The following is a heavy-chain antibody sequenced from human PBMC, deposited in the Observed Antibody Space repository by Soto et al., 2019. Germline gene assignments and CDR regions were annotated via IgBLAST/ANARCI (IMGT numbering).Heavy chain of an antibody. CDR1: GGSFSGYY. V-gene: IGHV4-34*01. D-gene: IGHD6-19*01. J-gene: IGHJ6*02. CDR3: ARGNSSGWYGYYYYGMDV. Sequence: TLSLTCAVYGGSFSGYYWSWIRQPPGKGLEWIGEINHSGSTNYNPSLKSRVTISVDTSKNQFSLKLSSVTAADTAVYYCARGNSSGWYGYYYYGMDVWGQGTTVTVSS. CDR2: INHSGST.